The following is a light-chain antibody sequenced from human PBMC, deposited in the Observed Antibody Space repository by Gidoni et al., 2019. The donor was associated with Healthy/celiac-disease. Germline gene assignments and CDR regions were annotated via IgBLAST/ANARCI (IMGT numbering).Light chain of an antibody. CDR2: QDS. V-gene: IGLV3-25*02. Sequence: SYELTQPPSVSVSPGQTARITCSGDALPKQYAYWYQQKPGQAPVLVIYQDSERPSGIPERFSGSSSGTTVTLTISGVQAEDEADYYCQSADSSGTCVVFGGGTKLTVL. CDR3: QSADSSGTCVV. CDR1: ALPKQY. J-gene: IGLJ2*01.